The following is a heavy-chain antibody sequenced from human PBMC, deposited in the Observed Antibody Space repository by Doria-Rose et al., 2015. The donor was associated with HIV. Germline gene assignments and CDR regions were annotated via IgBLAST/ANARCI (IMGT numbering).Heavy chain of an antibody. CDR2: INHSGST. CDR3: ARGLLRGGWNDVDYYYGMDV. V-gene: IGHV4-34*01. Sequence: QVQLQESGAGLVKPSETLSLTCAVFGGSFSGYYWSWIRQPPGKGLEWIGEINHSGSTNYKTSLRSRVTISVDTYKTLFSLKLSSVTAADTAVYYCARGLLRGGWNDVDYYYGMDVWGQGTTVTVSS. D-gene: IGHD1-1*01. J-gene: IGHJ6*02. CDR1: GGSFSGYY.